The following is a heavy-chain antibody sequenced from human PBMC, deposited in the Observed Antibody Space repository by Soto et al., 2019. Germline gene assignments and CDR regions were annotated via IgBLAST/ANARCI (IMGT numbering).Heavy chain of an antibody. J-gene: IGHJ4*02. V-gene: IGHV1-18*01. CDR1: GYTNTSYG. CDR3: ARSSDYFDY. CDR2: ISAYNGNT. Sequence: ASVKVSCKASGYTNTSYGISWVRQDPGQGLEWMRWISAYNGNTNYAQKLQGRVTMTTDTSTSTAYMELRSLSSDDTAVYYCARSSDYFDYWGQGTLVTVSS.